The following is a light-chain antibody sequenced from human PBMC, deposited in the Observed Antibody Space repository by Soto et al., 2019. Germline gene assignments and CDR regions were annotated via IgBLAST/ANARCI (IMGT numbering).Light chain of an antibody. CDR3: QQYNSYSRT. Sequence: AGQMTLSPSSLSASVGDRVTITCRASQAIGTDLGWYHQKQGKAPNLLIYAASSLQTGVPSRFRGSASGTDFTLTTSILQPEDFATYYCQQYNSYSRTFGQGTKVDIK. J-gene: IGKJ1*01. V-gene: IGKV1-6*01. CDR1: QAIGTD. CDR2: AAS.